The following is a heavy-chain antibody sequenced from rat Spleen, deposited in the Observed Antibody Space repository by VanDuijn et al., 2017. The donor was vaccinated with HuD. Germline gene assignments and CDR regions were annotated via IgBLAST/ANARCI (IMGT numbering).Heavy chain of an antibody. D-gene: IGHD5-1*01. CDR3: ARLLTGWFAY. Sequence: EVQLVESGGGLVQPGRSLKLSCAASGFTFSDYYMAWVRQAPKKGLEWVASISYEGSSTYYGDSVKGRFTISRDNAKSTLYLKMNSLRSEDTATYYCARLLTGWFAYWGQGTLVTVSS. V-gene: IGHV5-22*01. CDR2: ISYEGSST. CDR1: GFTFSDYY. J-gene: IGHJ3*01.